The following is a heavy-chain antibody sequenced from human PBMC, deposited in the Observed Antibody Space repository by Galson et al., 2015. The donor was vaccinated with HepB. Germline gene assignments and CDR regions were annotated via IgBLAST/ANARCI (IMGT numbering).Heavy chain of an antibody. J-gene: IGHJ4*02. CDR2: MNPNSGNT. V-gene: IGHV1-8*01. CDR3: ARGQADGWLLYIDY. CDR1: GYTFTSYD. D-gene: IGHD3-22*01. Sequence: SVKVSCKASGYTFTSYDINWVRQATGQGLEWMGWMNPNSGNTGYAQKFQGRVTMTRNTSISTAYMELSSLRSEDTAVYYCARGQADGWLLYIDYWGQGTLVTVSS.